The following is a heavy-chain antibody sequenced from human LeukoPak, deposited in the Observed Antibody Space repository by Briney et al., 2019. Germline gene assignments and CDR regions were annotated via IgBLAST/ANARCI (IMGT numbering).Heavy chain of an antibody. J-gene: IGHJ4*02. CDR3: AKDRAAAGYFDY. D-gene: IGHD6-13*01. V-gene: IGHV3-23*01. Sequence: GGSLRLSCAASGFTFSSYAMSWVRQAPGKGLEWVSAISGSGGSTYYADSVKGRFTIPRDNSKNTLYLQMNSLRAEDTAVYYCAKDRAAAGYFDYWGQGTLVTVSS. CDR1: GFTFSSYA. CDR2: ISGSGGST.